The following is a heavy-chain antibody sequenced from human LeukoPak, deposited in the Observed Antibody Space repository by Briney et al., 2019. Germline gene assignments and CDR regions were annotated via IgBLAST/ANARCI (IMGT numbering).Heavy chain of an antibody. Sequence: ASVKVSCKASGYTFTGYYMHWVRQAPGQGLEWMGWISAYNGNTNYAQKLQGRVTMTTDTSTSTAYMELRSLRSDDTAVYYCARVGREYYYDSSGYSDAFDIWGQGTMVTVSS. CDR3: ARVGREYYYDSSGYSDAFDI. CDR2: ISAYNGNT. J-gene: IGHJ3*02. CDR1: GYTFTGYY. D-gene: IGHD3-22*01. V-gene: IGHV1-18*04.